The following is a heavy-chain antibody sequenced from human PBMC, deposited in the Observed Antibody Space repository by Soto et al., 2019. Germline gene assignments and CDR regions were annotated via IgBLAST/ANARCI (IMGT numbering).Heavy chain of an antibody. CDR2: ISFTGTT. V-gene: IGHV4-61*01. Sequence: QVQLQESGPGLVRPSETLSLTCTVSGGSVTTGSYNWSWIRRPPGTGLEWIGNISFTGTTHYNPSLNNRVTMSVDTSKNQFSLTVTSVTAADTAVYYCARDGHGMDVWGQGTTVTVSS. J-gene: IGHJ6*02. CDR1: GGSVTTGSYN. CDR3: ARDGHGMDV.